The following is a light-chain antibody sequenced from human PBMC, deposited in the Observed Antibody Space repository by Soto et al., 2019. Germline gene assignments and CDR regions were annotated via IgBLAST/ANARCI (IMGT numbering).Light chain of an antibody. V-gene: IGKV1-5*01. CDR3: QQYNTPWT. CDR1: QSISSW. Sequence: DIQMTQSPSNLSASVGDRFTITCRASQSISSWLAWYQQKPGKAPKLLIYDASSLESGVPSRFSGSGSGTEFTLTISRMKPDDSATYYCQQYNTPWTFGHGTKVDIK. J-gene: IGKJ1*01. CDR2: DAS.